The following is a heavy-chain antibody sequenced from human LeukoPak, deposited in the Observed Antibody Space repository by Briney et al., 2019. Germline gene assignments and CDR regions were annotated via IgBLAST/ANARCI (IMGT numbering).Heavy chain of an antibody. CDR2: VNGRGATT. CDR3: AKAPATGEGYYFYYMDV. V-gene: IGHV3-23*01. CDR1: GFTFSDYA. D-gene: IGHD7-27*01. Sequence: GGSLRLSCAASGFASGFTFSDYAVSWVRQAPGKGPEWVASVNGRGATTYYADSVRGRFTIPRDNPKNTVYLQMISLGADDTAVYFCAKAPATGEGYYFYYMDVWGKGTTVTVSS. J-gene: IGHJ6*03.